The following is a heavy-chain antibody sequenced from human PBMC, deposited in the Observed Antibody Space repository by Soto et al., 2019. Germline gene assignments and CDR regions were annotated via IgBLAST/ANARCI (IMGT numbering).Heavy chain of an antibody. CDR3: ARTTITYNWNFSFDY. V-gene: IGHV4-4*02. CDR1: GGPISSGHW. Sequence: SETLSLTCAVSGGPISSGHWWIWVRQPPGKGLEWIGEINHSGTTNYSPSLKSRVVISVDRSKNQFSLRLNSVTAADTAVYYCARTTITYNWNFSFDYWGQGTPVTVSS. J-gene: IGHJ4*02. CDR2: INHSGTT. D-gene: IGHD1-7*01.